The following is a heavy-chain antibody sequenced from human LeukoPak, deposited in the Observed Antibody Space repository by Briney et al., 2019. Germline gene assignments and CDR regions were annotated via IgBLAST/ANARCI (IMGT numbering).Heavy chain of an antibody. J-gene: IGHJ4*02. CDR1: GFTFSSYG. CDR3: AKDYYDSSGFDY. V-gene: IGHV3-23*01. Sequence: GGTLRLSCAASGFTFSSYGMSWVRQAPGKGLEWVSAISGSGGSTYYADSVKGRFTISRDNSKNTLYLQMNSLRAEDTAVYYCAKDYYDSSGFDYWGQGTLVTVSP. CDR2: ISGSGGST. D-gene: IGHD3-22*01.